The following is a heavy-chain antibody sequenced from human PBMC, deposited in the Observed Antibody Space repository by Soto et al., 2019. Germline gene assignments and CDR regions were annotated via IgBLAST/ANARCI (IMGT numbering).Heavy chain of an antibody. CDR3: ARGTYDFWSGSNWFDP. CDR1: GFTFSSYW. CDR2: IKQDGSEK. D-gene: IGHD3-3*01. V-gene: IGHV3-7*01. J-gene: IGHJ5*02. Sequence: GGSLRLSCAASGFTFSSYWMSWVRQAPGKGLEWVANIKQDGSEKYYVDSVKGRFTISRDNAKNSLYLQMNSLRAEDTAVYYCARGTYDFWSGSNWFDPWGQGTLVTVSS.